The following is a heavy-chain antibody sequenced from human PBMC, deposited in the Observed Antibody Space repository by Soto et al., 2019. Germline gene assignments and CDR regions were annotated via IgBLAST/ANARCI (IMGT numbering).Heavy chain of an antibody. D-gene: IGHD3-22*01. Sequence: ASVKVSCKASGYTFTGYYMHWVRQAPGQGLEWMGWINPNSGGTNYAQKFQGRVTMTRDTSISTAYMGLSRLRSDDTAVYYCARRGPHGLYDSSGYYISFPFDYWGQGTLVTVSS. CDR2: INPNSGGT. V-gene: IGHV1-2*02. CDR3: ARRGPHGLYDSSGYYISFPFDY. J-gene: IGHJ4*02. CDR1: GYTFTGYY.